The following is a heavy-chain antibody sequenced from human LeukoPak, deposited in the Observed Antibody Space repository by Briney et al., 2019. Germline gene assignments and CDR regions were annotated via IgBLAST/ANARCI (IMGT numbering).Heavy chain of an antibody. V-gene: IGHV4-38-2*02. J-gene: IGHJ4*02. CDR2: IYHSGST. D-gene: IGHD3-16*02. CDR3: ARIGGVIATDY. CDR1: GYSISSGYF. Sequence: SETLSLTCTVSGYSISSGYFWGWSRQPPGKGLEWIGSIYHSGSTYYDPSLKSRVTISVDTSKNQFSLNLSSVTAADTAVYYCARIGGVIATDYWGQGTLVTVSS.